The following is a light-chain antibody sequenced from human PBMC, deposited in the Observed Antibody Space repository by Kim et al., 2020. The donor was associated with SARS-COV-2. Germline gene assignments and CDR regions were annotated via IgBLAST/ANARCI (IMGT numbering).Light chain of an antibody. Sequence: NFMLTQPHSVSASPGETVTIPCTGSSGSIASNYVYWYQQRPGSAPTTVIYEDNLRPSGVPDRFSGPIDSSSNSASLTISGLKTEDEADYYCQSSDTSNWVFGGGTQLTVL. CDR1: SGSIASNY. V-gene: IGLV6-57*02. CDR3: QSSDTSNWV. CDR2: EDN. J-gene: IGLJ3*02.